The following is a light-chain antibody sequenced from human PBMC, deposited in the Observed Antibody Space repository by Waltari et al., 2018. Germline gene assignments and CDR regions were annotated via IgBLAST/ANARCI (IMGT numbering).Light chain of an antibody. Sequence: EIVLTQSPGTLSLSPEERATLSCRTSQSVTWDYLAWYQQQPGQAPRLLIYGASSRLTGTPDRFSGSWSGTDFTLTISRLEPEDFAVYYCQHYFNSLITFGGGTKVEIK. CDR1: QSVTWDY. CDR2: GAS. J-gene: IGKJ4*01. CDR3: QHYFNSLIT. V-gene: IGKV3-20*01.